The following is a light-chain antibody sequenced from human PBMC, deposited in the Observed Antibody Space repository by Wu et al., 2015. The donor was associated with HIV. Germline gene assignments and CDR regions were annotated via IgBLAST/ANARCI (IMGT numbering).Light chain of an antibody. CDR3: LQDYNYPRM. V-gene: IGKV1-6*01. CDR2: AAS. J-gene: IGKJ1*01. CDR1: QDIRSD. Sequence: AIQMTQSPSSLSASVGDTVTITCRASQDIRSDLGWYQQNPGKAPKLLIYAASILESGVPSRFSGCGSGTVFTLTISSLQPEDFATYYCLQDYNYPRMFGQGTKVEI.